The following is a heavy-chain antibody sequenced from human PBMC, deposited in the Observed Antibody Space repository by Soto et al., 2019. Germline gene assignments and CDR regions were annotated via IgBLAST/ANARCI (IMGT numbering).Heavy chain of an antibody. Sequence: SETLSLTCIVSGESISSSSYYWGWIRQPPGKGLEWIGSIYYSGRTYYNPSFKSRVTISTDTSKNQFSLKLSSVTATDTAVYYCARQRTTVVTQAYFDHWGQGALVTVSS. J-gene: IGHJ4*02. CDR2: IYYSGRT. D-gene: IGHD2-21*02. CDR1: GESISSSSYY. CDR3: ARQRTTVVTQAYFDH. V-gene: IGHV4-39*01.